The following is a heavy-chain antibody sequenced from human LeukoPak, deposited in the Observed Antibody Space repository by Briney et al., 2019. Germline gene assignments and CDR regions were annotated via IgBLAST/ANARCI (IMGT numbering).Heavy chain of an antibody. V-gene: IGHV3-43*02. Sequence: PGGSLRLSCAASGFTFDDYAMHWVRQAPGKGLEWVSLISGDGGSTYYADSVKGRFTISRDNSKNSLYLQMNSLRTEDTAVYYCARDRGYCSGGTCVIHYFDYWGQGTLVTVSS. J-gene: IGHJ4*02. D-gene: IGHD2-15*01. CDR3: ARDRGYCSGGTCVIHYFDY. CDR2: ISGDGGST. CDR1: GFTFDDYA.